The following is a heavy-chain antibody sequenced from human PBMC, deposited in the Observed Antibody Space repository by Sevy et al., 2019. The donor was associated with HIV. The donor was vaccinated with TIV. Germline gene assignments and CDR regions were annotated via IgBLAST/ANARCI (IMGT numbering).Heavy chain of an antibody. CDR3: ARDCNSNTCLWGLDV. J-gene: IGHJ6*02. V-gene: IGHV3-7*03. CDR1: GFTFGDFW. CDR2: IKRDGSKK. D-gene: IGHD2-2*01. Sequence: GGSLRLSCAASGFTFGDFWMTWVRQAPGKGLEWVANIKRDGSKKYYVPSVKGRFTISRDNAKSSLYLQMKSLGAEDTAVYYCARDCNSNTCLWGLDVWGQGTTVTVSS.